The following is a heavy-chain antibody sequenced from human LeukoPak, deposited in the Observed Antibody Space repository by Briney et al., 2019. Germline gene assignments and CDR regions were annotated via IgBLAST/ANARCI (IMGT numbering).Heavy chain of an antibody. V-gene: IGHV3-7*01. CDR3: AREHRGRDKRLLFYMDV. CDR1: GGSISSYY. J-gene: IGHJ6*03. Sequence: ETLSLTCTVSGGSISSYYWSWIRQPPGKGLEWVANIKRDGSEKYYVDSVKGRFTISRDNAKNSLYLQMNSLRVEDTAVYYCAREHRGRDKRLLFYMDVWGRGTAITVSS. CDR2: IKRDGSEK. D-gene: IGHD1-1*01.